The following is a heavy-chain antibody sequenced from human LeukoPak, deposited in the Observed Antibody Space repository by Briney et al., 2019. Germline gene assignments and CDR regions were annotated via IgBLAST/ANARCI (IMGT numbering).Heavy chain of an antibody. CDR2: INPSGST. V-gene: IGHV1-46*01. D-gene: IGHD6-19*01. CDR3: ARGQWLGHDAFDI. Sequence: ASVKVSCKASGYTFSSYYMHWVRQAPGQGLEWMGIINPSGSTSNAQKFQGRVTMTRDMSTTTVYMELSSLRSEGTAVYYCARGQWLGHDAFDIWGLGTMVTVSS. CDR1: GYTFSSYY. J-gene: IGHJ3*02.